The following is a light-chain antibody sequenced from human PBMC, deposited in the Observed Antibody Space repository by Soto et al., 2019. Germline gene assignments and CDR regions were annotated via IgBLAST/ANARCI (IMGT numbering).Light chain of an antibody. CDR3: VTWDDNLSCVL. V-gene: IGLV1-47*01. CDR1: SSNFASNS. Sequence: QSVQTQPPSASGTPGQRVTISCSGSSSNFASNSVYWYQQVPGTAPKLLIYKSNQRPSGVADRFSGSKSGTSASLAISGLRSEDEADYYCVTWDDNLSCVLFGGGTKLTVL. J-gene: IGLJ2*01. CDR2: KSN.